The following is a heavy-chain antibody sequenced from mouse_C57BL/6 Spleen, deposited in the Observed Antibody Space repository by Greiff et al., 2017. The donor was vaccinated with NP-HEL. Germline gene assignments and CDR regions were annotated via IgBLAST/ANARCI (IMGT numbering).Heavy chain of an antibody. D-gene: IGHD2-5*01. CDR3: ARQGHYSNFDY. Sequence: VQLQQSGAELVKPGASVKLSCKASGYTFTSYWMHWVKQRPGQGLEWIGMIHPNSGSTNYNEKFKSKATLTVDKSSSTAYMQLSSLTSEDSAVYYCARQGHYSNFDYWGQGTTLTVSS. V-gene: IGHV1-64*01. CDR1: GYTFTSYW. CDR2: IHPNSGST. J-gene: IGHJ2*01.